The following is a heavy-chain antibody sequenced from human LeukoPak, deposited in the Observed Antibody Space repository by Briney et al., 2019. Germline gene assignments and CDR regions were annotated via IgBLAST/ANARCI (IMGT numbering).Heavy chain of an antibody. Sequence: PGGSLRLSCAASGFTFSSYSMNWVRQAPGKGLEWVSYISSSSSTIYYADSVKGRFTISRDNAKNSLYLQTNSLRDEDTAVYYCARNPGACSGGSCYYPFDYWGQGTLVTVSS. V-gene: IGHV3-48*02. CDR3: ARNPGACSGGSCYYPFDY. D-gene: IGHD2-15*01. J-gene: IGHJ4*02. CDR1: GFTFSSYS. CDR2: ISSSSSTI.